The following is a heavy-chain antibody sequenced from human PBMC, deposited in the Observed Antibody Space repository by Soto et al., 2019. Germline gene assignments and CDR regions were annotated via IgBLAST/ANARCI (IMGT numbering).Heavy chain of an antibody. Sequence: GGSLRLSCAASGFTFSSYSMNWVRQAPGKGLEWVSSISSSSSKIYYADSVKGRFTISRDKAKNSLYLQMNSLRAEDKAVYYCARAPRSRYSSSTSCYLGPDWFDPWGQGTLVTVSS. CDR1: GFTFSSYS. J-gene: IGHJ5*02. CDR2: ISSSSSKI. V-gene: IGHV3-21*01. CDR3: ARAPRSRYSSSTSCYLGPDWFDP. D-gene: IGHD2-2*01.